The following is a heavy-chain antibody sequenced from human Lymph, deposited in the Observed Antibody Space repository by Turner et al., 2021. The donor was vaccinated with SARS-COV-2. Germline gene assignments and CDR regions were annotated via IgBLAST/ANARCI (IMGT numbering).Heavy chain of an antibody. Sequence: EVQLVATGGGLIQPGGSLRLSCAASGFNVSSNYISWVRQAPGKGLEWVSVIYSGGSTFYADSVRGRFTISRDNSKNTLYLQMNSLRAEDTAVYYCARDNPHDAFDIWGQGTMVTVSS. CDR3: ARDNPHDAFDI. CDR1: GFNVSSNY. CDR2: IYSGGST. V-gene: IGHV3-53*02. J-gene: IGHJ3*02.